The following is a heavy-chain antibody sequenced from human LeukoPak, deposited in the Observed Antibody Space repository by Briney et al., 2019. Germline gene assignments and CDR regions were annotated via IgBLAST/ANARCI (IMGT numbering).Heavy chain of an antibody. Sequence: RSGGSLRLSCVASGFTFNNYWMHWVRQPPGKGLVWVSRIYVDGRTTNYADSVKGRFTISRDNAKNTVYLEMNSLSVEDTATYYCIRDFRSADLWGQGTLVTVTS. V-gene: IGHV3-74*01. CDR2: IYVDGRTT. J-gene: IGHJ5*02. CDR3: IRDFRSADL. CDR1: GFTFNNYW.